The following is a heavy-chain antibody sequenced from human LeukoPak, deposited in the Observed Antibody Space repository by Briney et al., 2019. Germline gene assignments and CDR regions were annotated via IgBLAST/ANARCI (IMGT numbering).Heavy chain of an antibody. CDR3: ASTMYSSSWYVRDY. CDR1: GYTFTSYD. CDR2: MNPNSGNT. V-gene: IGHV1-8*01. Sequence: ASVKVSCRASGYTFTSYDINWVRQATGQGLEWMGWMNPNSGNTGYVQKFQGRVTMTRNTSISTAYMELSSLRSEDTAVYYCASTMYSSSWYVRDYWGQGTLVTVSS. D-gene: IGHD6-13*01. J-gene: IGHJ4*02.